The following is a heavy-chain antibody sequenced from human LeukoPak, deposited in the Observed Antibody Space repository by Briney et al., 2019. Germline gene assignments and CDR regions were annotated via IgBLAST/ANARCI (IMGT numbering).Heavy chain of an antibody. V-gene: IGHV3-30*04. D-gene: IGHD6-13*01. CDR2: ISYDGSNK. CDR3: ARGVLRQLVRRRPSVTSRKTTTNEYFQH. Sequence: GGSLRLSCAASGSTFSSYAMHWVRQAPGKGLEWVAVISYDGSNKYYADSVKGRFTISRDNSKNTLYLQMNSLRAEDTAVYYCARGVLRQLVRRRPSVTSRKTTTNEYFQHWGQGTLVTVSS. J-gene: IGHJ1*01. CDR1: GSTFSSYA.